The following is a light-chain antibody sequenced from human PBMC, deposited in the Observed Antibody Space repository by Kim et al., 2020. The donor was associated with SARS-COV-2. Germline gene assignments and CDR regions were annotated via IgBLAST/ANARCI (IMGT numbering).Light chain of an antibody. J-gene: IGLJ3*02. V-gene: IGLV6-57*02. Sequence: NFMLTQPHSVSESPGKTVTISCTGSSGSIASNYVQWYQQRPGSAPTTVIYEDNQRPSGVPDRFSGSIDSSSNSASLTISGLKTEDEADYYCQSYDSSTLNWVFGGGTQLTVL. CDR1: SGSIASNY. CDR2: EDN. CDR3: QSYDSSTLNWV.